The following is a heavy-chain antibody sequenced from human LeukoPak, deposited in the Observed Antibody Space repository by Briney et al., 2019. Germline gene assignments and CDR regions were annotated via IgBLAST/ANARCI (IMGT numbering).Heavy chain of an antibody. J-gene: IGHJ5*02. Sequence: GGSLRLSCAASGFTFDDYAMHWVRQAPGKGLEWVSGISWSSGSIGYADSVKGRFTISRDNAKNSLYLQMNSLRAEDTALYYCAKDISSSWYVARFDPWGQGTLVTVSS. CDR2: ISWSSGSI. CDR1: GFTFDDYA. CDR3: AKDISSSWYVARFDP. V-gene: IGHV3-9*01. D-gene: IGHD6-13*01.